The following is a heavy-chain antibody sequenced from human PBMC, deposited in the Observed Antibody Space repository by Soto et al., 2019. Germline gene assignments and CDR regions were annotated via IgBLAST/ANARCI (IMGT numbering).Heavy chain of an antibody. Sequence: GASVKVSCKASGGTFSSYAISWVRQAPGQGLEWMGGIIPIFGTANYAQKFQGRVTITADESTSTAYMELSSLRSEDTAVYYCARDLLVLAAAGRVVGMDVWGQGTKVTVCS. CDR1: GGTFSSYA. CDR3: ARDLLVLAAAGRVVGMDV. D-gene: IGHD6-13*01. V-gene: IGHV1-69*13. J-gene: IGHJ6*02. CDR2: IIPIFGTA.